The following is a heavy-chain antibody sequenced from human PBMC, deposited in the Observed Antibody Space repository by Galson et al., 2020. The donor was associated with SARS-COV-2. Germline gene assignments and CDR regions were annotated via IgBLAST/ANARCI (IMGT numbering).Heavy chain of an antibody. CDR3: AREGGSSGRAGYFDY. Sequence: GESLKISCAASGFVHNKYHMHWVRQTPGKVQEWVAVISNDGSIVIYADSLKGRFTISRDNSKNTVFLQMDSLTDDDTAVYYCAREGGSSGRAGYFDYWGQGTLVTVSS. D-gene: IGHD6-19*01. V-gene: IGHV3-30*07. CDR2: ISNDGSIV. J-gene: IGHJ4*02. CDR1: GFVHNKYH.